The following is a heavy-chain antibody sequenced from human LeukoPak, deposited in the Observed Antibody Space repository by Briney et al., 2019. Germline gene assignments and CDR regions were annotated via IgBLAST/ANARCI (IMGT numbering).Heavy chain of an antibody. CDR2: INAGNGNT. V-gene: IGHV1-3*01. Sequence: ASVKVSCKASGYTFTSYAMHWVRQAPGQRLEWMGWINAGNGNTKYSQKFQGRVTITRDTSASTAYMELSNLRSEDTAVYYCARSPWNLKAMPLDYWGQGTLVTVSS. CDR1: GYTFTSYA. D-gene: IGHD2-2*01. J-gene: IGHJ4*02. CDR3: ARSPWNLKAMPLDY.